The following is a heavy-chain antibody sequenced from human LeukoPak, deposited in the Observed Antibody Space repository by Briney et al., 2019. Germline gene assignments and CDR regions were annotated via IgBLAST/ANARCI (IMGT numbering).Heavy chain of an antibody. Sequence: GGSLRLSCAASGFTFDDYGMSWVRQAPGKGLEWLSYVKSGNYDIQYADSVTGRFTVSRDSATNSLYLQMNDLKAEDTAVYYCARDSDWAFDYWGQGSLVTVSS. V-gene: IGHV3-48*01. J-gene: IGHJ4*02. CDR2: VKSGNYDI. D-gene: IGHD3-9*01. CDR3: ARDSDWAFDY. CDR1: GFTFDDYG.